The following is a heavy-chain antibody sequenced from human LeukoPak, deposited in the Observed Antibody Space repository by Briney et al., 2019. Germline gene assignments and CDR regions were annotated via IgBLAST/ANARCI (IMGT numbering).Heavy chain of an antibody. CDR3: ARHVLRYFDFDY. Sequence: PSETLSLTCAVYGGSFSGYYWSWIRQPPGKGLEWIGEINHSGSTNYNPSLKSRVTISVDTSKNQFSLKLSSVTVADTAVYYCARHVLRYFDFDYWGQGTLVTVSS. V-gene: IGHV4-34*01. J-gene: IGHJ4*02. D-gene: IGHD3-9*01. CDR1: GGSFSGYY. CDR2: INHSGST.